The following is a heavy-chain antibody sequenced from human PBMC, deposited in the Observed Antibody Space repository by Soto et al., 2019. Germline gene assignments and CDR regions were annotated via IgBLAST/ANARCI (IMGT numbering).Heavy chain of an antibody. Sequence: QVQLVQSGAEVKKPGSSVRVSCKASGGTFSSYAISCVRQAPGQGLEWVGGVMPIFGTGNYALKLRGRVTIAADESTSTAYMELSSLRSEDTAAYYCASREGELLNLDYWGQGPLVTVSS. CDR1: GGTFSSYA. CDR3: ASREGELLNLDY. D-gene: IGHD3-10*01. CDR2: VMPIFGTG. J-gene: IGHJ4*02. V-gene: IGHV1-69*01.